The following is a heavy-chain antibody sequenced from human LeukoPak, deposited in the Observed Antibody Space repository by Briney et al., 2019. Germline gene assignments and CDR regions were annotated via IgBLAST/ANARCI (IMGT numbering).Heavy chain of an antibody. D-gene: IGHD4-17*01. J-gene: IGHJ4*02. Sequence: PSETLSLTCTVSGGSISSGGYYWSWIRQPPGKGLEWIGYIYYSGSTYYNPSLKSRVTISVDTSKNQFSLKLSSVTAADTAVYYCARAYNDYGDPGLDYWGQGTLVTVSS. CDR3: ARAYNDYGDPGLDY. CDR2: IYYSGST. CDR1: GGSISSGGYY. V-gene: IGHV4-30-4*08.